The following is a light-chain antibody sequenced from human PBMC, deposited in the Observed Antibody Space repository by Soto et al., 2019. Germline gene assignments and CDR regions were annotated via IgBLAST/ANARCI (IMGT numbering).Light chain of an antibody. CDR1: QSVSSN. V-gene: IGKV3-15*01. CDR2: GAS. CDR3: QQYNNWPRT. Sequence: EIVMTQSPATLSVSPGERATLSCRASQSVSSNLAWYQQQPGQAPRLLIYGASTRATGIPARFSGSWSGTEFILTSSRLQSEDFVVYYCQQYNNWPRTFGQGTKVEIK. J-gene: IGKJ1*01.